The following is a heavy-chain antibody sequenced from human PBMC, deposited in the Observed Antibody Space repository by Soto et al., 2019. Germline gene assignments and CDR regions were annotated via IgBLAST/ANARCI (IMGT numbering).Heavy chain of an antibody. CDR2: IMPTVDSA. Sequence: QVQLVQSGAEVKTPGSSVKVSCKASGGTLSDYAISWVRQAPGQGLEWMGGIMPTVDSANYAQNFQGILTMSADESTSTANLELSRLSSEDTAVYYCAVAAVREIMAQESSGMAVWGQGTTVIVSS. CDR3: AVAAVREIMAQESSGMAV. V-gene: IGHV1-69*01. D-gene: IGHD3-10*01. CDR1: GGTLSDYA. J-gene: IGHJ6*02.